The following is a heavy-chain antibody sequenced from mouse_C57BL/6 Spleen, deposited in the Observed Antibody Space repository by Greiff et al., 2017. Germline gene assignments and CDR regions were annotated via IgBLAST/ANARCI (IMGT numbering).Heavy chain of an antibody. CDR3: ARGIYYDYDVFDY. J-gene: IGHJ2*01. CDR2: IHPNSGST. D-gene: IGHD2-4*01. V-gene: IGHV1-64*01. CDR1: GYTFTSYW. Sequence: QVHVKQSGAELVKPGASVKLSCKASGYTFTSYWMHWVKQRPGQGLEWIGMIHPNSGSTNYNEKFKSKATLTVDKSSSTAYMQLSSLTSEDSAVYYCARGIYYDYDVFDYWGQGTTLTVSS.